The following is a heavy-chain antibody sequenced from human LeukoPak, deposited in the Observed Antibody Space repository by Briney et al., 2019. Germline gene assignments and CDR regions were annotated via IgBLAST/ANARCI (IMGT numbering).Heavy chain of an antibody. J-gene: IGHJ4*02. CDR3: ARLDNSGYYTLDY. CDR2: IYYSGST. CDR1: GGSISSYY. V-gene: IGHV4-59*08. Sequence: PSETLSLTCTVSGGSISSYYWSWIRQPPGKGLEWIGYIYYSGSTNYNPSLKSRVTISVDTSKNQFSLKLSSVTAADPAVYYCARLDNSGYYTLDYWGQGTLVAISS. D-gene: IGHD3-22*01.